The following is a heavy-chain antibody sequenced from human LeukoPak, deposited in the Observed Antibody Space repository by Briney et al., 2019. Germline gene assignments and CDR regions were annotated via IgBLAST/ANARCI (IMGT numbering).Heavy chain of an antibody. CDR1: GGTFSSYA. CDR3: ARGEFGVLDY. J-gene: IGHJ4*02. Sequence: ASVNVSCKASGGTFSSYAISWVRQATGHGHEWMGWMNPNSGNSGFAQKFQGRVAMTRNTSISTAYMELSSLRSEDTTVYYCARGEFGVLDYWGQGTLVTVSS. D-gene: IGHD3-3*01. CDR2: MNPNSGNS. V-gene: IGHV1-8*02.